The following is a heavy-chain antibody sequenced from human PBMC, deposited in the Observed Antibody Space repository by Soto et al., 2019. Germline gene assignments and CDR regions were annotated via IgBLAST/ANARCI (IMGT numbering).Heavy chain of an antibody. V-gene: IGHV5-10-1*01. D-gene: IGHD3-10*01. J-gene: IGHJ4*02. Sequence: GESLRISSKGSGYRFTSYGISWVRQMPGKGLEWMGRIDPSDSYTNYSPSFQGHVTISADKSISTAYLQWSSLKASDTAMYYCAIPVYYGSGSYYPTDYWGQGTLVTVSS. CDR3: AIPVYYGSGSYYPTDY. CDR1: GYRFTSYG. CDR2: IDPSDSYT.